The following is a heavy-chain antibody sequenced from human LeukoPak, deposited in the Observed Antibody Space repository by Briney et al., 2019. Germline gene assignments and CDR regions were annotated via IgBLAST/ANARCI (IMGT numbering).Heavy chain of an antibody. J-gene: IGHJ4*02. CDR2: IKQDGSEK. V-gene: IGHV3-7*01. CDR1: GFTFSSYA. D-gene: IGHD5-24*01. Sequence: GGSLRLSCAASGFTFSSYAMSWVRQAPGKGLEWVANIKQDGSEKYYVDSVKGRFTISRDNAKNSLYLQMNSLRAEDTAVYYCARVSRWLQWSCLDYWGQGTLVTVSS. CDR3: ARVSRWLQWSCLDY.